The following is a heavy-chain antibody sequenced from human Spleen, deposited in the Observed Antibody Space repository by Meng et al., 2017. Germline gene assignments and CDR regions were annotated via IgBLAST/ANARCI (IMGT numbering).Heavy chain of an antibody. CDR1: GDSVSSNIAA. CDR3: ARGTGATGTDY. J-gene: IGHJ4*02. Sequence: QVQPQQSGPVLVKSSQILFPPGAISGDSVSSNIAAWNSFRPSPSSGLEWLGRTYYRSKWYTDYAVSVKSRILINPDTSKNQFYLQLYSVTPEDTAVYFCARGTGATGTDYWGQGTLVTVSS. V-gene: IGHV6-1*01. D-gene: IGHD1-1*01. CDR2: TYYRSKWYT.